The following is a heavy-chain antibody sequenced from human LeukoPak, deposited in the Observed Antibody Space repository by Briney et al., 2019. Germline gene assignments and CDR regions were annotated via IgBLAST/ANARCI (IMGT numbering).Heavy chain of an antibody. D-gene: IGHD3-22*01. CDR3: ARVDYYNSSGYLY. CDR2: MNPNSGKT. V-gene: IGHV1-8*01. CDR1: GYIFTNFD. Sequence: ASVKVSCKTSGYIFTNFDISWVRQAAGQGLEWMGLMNPNSGKTGYSHRFQGSVTMTRSTSISTAYMELSGLRSDDTAIYYCARVDYYNSSGYLYWGQGTLVTVSS. J-gene: IGHJ4*02.